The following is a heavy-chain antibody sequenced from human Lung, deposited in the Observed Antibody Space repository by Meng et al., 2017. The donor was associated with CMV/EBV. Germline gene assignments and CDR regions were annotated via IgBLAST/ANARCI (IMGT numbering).Heavy chain of an antibody. D-gene: IGHD1-26*01. CDR1: GVSISSNIR. CDR2: IDDSGST. Sequence: LHEAGPGLVKPSGTLSLTCGVSGVSISSNIRWTWVRQPPGKGLEWIGDIDDSGSTNYNPSLNSRISISLDKSKNHFSLKVNSVTAADTAVYYCARGKQDAWELLAYWGQGALVTVSS. V-gene: IGHV4-4*02. J-gene: IGHJ4*02. CDR3: ARGKQDAWELLAY.